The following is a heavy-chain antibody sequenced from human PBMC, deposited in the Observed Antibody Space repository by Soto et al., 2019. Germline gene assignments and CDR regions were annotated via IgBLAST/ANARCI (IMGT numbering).Heavy chain of an antibody. D-gene: IGHD2-21*02. CDR2: ISYDGSNK. CDR1: GFTFSSYA. Sequence: QVQLVESGGGVVQPGRSLRLSCAASGFTFSSYAMHWVRQAPGKGLEWVAVISYDGSNKYYADSVKGRSTISRDNSKNTLYLQMNSLRAEDTAVYYCARYIVVVTATYAFDIWGQGTMVTVSS. CDR3: ARYIVVVTATYAFDI. V-gene: IGHV3-30-3*01. J-gene: IGHJ3*02.